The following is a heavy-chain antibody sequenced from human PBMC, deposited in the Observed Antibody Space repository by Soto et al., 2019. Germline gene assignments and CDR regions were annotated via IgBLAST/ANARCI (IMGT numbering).Heavy chain of an antibody. J-gene: IGHJ5*02. CDR1: GFTFSSYA. V-gene: IGHV3-23*01. D-gene: IGHD3-16*01. CDR3: ARSSGGVFGIIIEGTNWFAP. CDR2: ISGSGGST. Sequence: GGSLRLSCAASGFTFSSYAMSWVRQAPGKGLEWVSAISGSGGSTYYADSVKGRFTISRDNSKNTLYLQMNSLRAEDTAVYYCARSSGGVFGIIIEGTNWFAPWGQGTLVTVSS.